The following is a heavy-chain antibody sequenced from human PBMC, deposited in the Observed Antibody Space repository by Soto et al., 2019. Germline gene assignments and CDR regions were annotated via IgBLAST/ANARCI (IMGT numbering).Heavy chain of an antibody. CDR2: ISGSGGST. V-gene: IGHV3-23*01. CDR3: AKTYYYDSSGYPYFDY. CDR1: GFNFSSYA. D-gene: IGHD3-22*01. Sequence: GGSLRLSCAASGFNFSSYAMSWVRQDTGKGLEWVSAISGSGGSTYYADSVKGRFTISRDNSKNTLYLQMNSLRAEDTAVYYCAKTYYYDSSGYPYFDYWGQGTLVTVSS. J-gene: IGHJ4*02.